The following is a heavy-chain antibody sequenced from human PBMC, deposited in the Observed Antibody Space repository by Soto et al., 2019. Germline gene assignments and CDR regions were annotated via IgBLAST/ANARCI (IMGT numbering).Heavy chain of an antibody. J-gene: IGHJ4*02. CDR2: IYPGGSET. CDR3: ARPPLPGYSIHFNS. CDR1: GFTFTNYW. Sequence: PGESLKISCRGSGFTFTNYWIAWVRQMPGKGLEWMGIIYPGGSETSYSPSFQGQVIISADKSINTAYLQWSSMKASDTALYYCARPPLPGYSIHFNSWGQGTLVTVSS. V-gene: IGHV5-51*01. D-gene: IGHD2-15*01.